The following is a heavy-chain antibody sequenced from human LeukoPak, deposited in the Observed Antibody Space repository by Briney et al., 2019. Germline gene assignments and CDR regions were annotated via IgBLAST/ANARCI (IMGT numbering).Heavy chain of an antibody. Sequence: PSETLSLTCTVSGXSISSYYWSWIRQPPGKGLEWIGYIYYSGSTNYNPSLKSRVTLSVDTSKNQFSLKLSSVTAADTAVYYCARGAMTTTSTFDYWGQGTLVTASS. CDR3: ARGAMTTTSTFDY. V-gene: IGHV4-59*13. CDR1: GXSISSYY. D-gene: IGHD5-24*01. J-gene: IGHJ4*02. CDR2: IYYSGST.